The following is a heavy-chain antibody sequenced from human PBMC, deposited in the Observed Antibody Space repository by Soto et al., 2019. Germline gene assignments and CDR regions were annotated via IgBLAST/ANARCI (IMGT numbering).Heavy chain of an antibody. V-gene: IGHV3-30-3*01. Sequence: GGSLRLSCAASGFTFSSYAMHWVRQAPGKGLEWVAVISYDGSNKYYADSVKGRFTISRDNSKNTLYLQMNSLRAEDTAVYYCARVRIYGGNFADAFDIWGQGTMVTVS. CDR1: GFTFSSYA. J-gene: IGHJ3*02. D-gene: IGHD2-21*02. CDR3: ARVRIYGGNFADAFDI. CDR2: ISYDGSNK.